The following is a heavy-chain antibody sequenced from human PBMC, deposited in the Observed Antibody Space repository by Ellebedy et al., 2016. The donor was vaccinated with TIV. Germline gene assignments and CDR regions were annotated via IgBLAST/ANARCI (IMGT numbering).Heavy chain of an antibody. CDR3: ARDRGSSGTYYPRLGYYYYMDV. J-gene: IGHJ6*03. CDR1: GYTFTTYG. Sequence: ASVKVSXXASGYTFTTYGISWVRQAPGQGLEWMGWISAAYGSTHYAQKFQDRVTLTRDTSTSTAYMELRSLRSDDTAVYYCARDRGSSGTYYPRLGYYYYMDVWGKGTTVTVSS. CDR2: ISAAYGST. V-gene: IGHV1-18*01. D-gene: IGHD1-26*01.